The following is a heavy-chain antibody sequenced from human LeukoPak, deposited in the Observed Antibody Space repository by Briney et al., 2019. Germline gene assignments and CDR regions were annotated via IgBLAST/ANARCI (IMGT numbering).Heavy chain of an antibody. V-gene: IGHV3-74*01. J-gene: IGHJ3*01. CDR3: ARVVSGYSYENDAFDV. CDR2: IKSDGSRI. Sequence: GGSLRLSCAAPGFTFSTYWMHWVPQAPGKGLVGVSRIKSDGSRISNADSVKGRFTISRDNARNTLYLQMNSLRAEATAVYYCARVVSGYSYENDAFDVWGQGTVVTVSS. D-gene: IGHD5-18*01. CDR1: GFTFSTYW.